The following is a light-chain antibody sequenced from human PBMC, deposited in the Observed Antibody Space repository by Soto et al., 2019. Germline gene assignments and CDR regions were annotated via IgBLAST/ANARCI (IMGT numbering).Light chain of an antibody. CDR1: QTVSSSY. J-gene: IGKJ2*01. CDR2: GAS. Sequence: EIVLTQSPGPLTLSPGERATLSCRASQTVSSSYLAWYQQKPGQAPRLLIYGASSRVTGIPDRFSGSGSGTDFTPTISRLEPEDFAVYYCQQYGSSYTFGQGTKLEIK. V-gene: IGKV3-20*01. CDR3: QQYGSSYT.